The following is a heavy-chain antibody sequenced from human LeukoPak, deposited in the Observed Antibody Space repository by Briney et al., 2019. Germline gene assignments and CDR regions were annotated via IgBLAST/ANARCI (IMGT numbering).Heavy chain of an antibody. CDR3: ARDPDTSSWLNWFDP. CDR2: IKQDGSEK. D-gene: IGHD6-13*01. V-gene: IGHV3-7*01. CDR1: GFTLSIYW. J-gene: IGHJ5*02. Sequence: GGSLSLSCAASGFTLSIYWMSWVRQAPGKGLEWVANIKQDGSEKYYVDSVKGRFTISRDNAKNSLYLQMNSLRADDTAVYYCARDPDTSSWLNWFDPWGQGTLVTVSS.